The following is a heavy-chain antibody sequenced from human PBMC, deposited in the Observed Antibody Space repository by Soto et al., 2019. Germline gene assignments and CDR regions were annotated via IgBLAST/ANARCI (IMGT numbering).Heavy chain of an antibody. V-gene: IGHV4-59*01. Sequence: PSETLSLTCTVSGGSISSYYWSWIRQPPGKGLEWIGYIYYSGSTNYNPSLKSRVTISVDTSKNQFSLKLSSVTAADTAVYYCARGKTRRVLSFIDYWGQGTLVTVSS. CDR1: GGSISSYY. J-gene: IGHJ4*02. CDR2: IYYSGST. D-gene: IGHD1-26*01. CDR3: ARGKTRRVLSFIDY.